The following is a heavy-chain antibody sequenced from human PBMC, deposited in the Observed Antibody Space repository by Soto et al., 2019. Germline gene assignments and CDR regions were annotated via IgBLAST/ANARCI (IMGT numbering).Heavy chain of an antibody. J-gene: IGHJ4*02. D-gene: IGHD6-19*01. CDR3: ARVPLINSGWYVGYFDY. V-gene: IGHV4-61*01. Sequence: SESLSLTCTVSGGTVSRGINYWSWLRQPPGWGLEWIGYIYYSGSTNYTPSLKSRVTISVDTSKNQFSLKLSSVTAADTAVYYCARVPLINSGWYVGYFDYWGQGTLVTVSS. CDR1: GGTVSRGINY. CDR2: IYYSGST.